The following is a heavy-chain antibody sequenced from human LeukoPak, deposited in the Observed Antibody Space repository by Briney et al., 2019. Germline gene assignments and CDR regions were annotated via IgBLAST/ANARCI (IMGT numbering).Heavy chain of an antibody. CDR2: IRYDGSNK. CDR3: AKAARVFGYQLLLGGPDY. V-gene: IGHV3-30*02. J-gene: IGHJ4*02. D-gene: IGHD2-2*01. CDR1: GFTFSSYG. Sequence: GGSLRLSCAASGFTFSSYGMHWVRQAPGKGLEWVAFIRYDGSNKHYADSVKGRFTISRDNSKNTLYLQMNSLRAEDTAVYYCAKAARVFGYQLLLGGPDYWGQGTLVTVSS.